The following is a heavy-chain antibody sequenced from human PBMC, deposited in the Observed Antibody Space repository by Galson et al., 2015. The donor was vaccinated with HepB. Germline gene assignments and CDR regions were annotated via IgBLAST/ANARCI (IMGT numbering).Heavy chain of an antibody. CDR1: NGSISNIGYY. Sequence: ETLSLTCTVSNGSISNIGYYWGWIRQPPGKGLEWIGSIFYRGTTYYNPSLKSRVTISVDTSKNQFSLKLSSVTAADTAIYYCARDSDLGSAAGFDSWGQGTLVAVSS. J-gene: IGHJ4*02. CDR2: IFYRGTT. D-gene: IGHD6-13*01. CDR3: ARDSDLGSAAGFDS. V-gene: IGHV4-39*07.